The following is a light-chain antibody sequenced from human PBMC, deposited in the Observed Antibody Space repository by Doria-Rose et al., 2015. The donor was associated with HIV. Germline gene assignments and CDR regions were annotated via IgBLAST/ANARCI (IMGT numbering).Light chain of an antibody. CDR1: QSTGSF. CDR3: QQSYSTPLT. CDR2: AAS. Sequence: DIRMTQSPSSPSASVGDRVTITCRASQSTGSFLNWYQQKPGKAPKLLIYAASSLQNVVPSRFSGSGSGTDFTLTISSLQPEDFATYFCQQSYSTPLTFGGGTKVEIK. V-gene: IGKV1-39*01. J-gene: IGKJ4*01.